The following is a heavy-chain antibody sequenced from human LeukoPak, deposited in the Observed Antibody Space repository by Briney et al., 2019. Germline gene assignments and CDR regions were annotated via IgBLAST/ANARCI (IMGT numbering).Heavy chain of an antibody. J-gene: IGHJ6*02. CDR1: GYTFTGYY. D-gene: IGHD6-19*01. CDR2: INPNSGGT. V-gene: IGHV1-2*02. Sequence: GASVKVSCKASGYTFTGYYMHWVRQAPGQGLEWMGWINPNSGGTNYAQKFQGRVTMTRDTSISTAYMELSRLRSDGTAVYYCASLVAVAGATGYYYYGMDVWGQGTTVTVSS. CDR3: ASLVAVAGATGYYYYGMDV.